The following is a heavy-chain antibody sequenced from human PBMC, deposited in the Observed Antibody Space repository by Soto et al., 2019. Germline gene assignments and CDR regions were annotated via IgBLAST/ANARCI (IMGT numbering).Heavy chain of an antibody. CDR1: GGSISSGTSY. J-gene: IGHJ4*02. Sequence: QVQLQESGPGLVKPSQTLSLTCTVSGGSISSGTSYWSWLRQRPGKSLAWIGYIFYTGSFYYSPSLRGRVMILADTSKNQFTLRLSSVTAADAAVYYCARAPEDPSIFGVSLPYFLDYWGQGTLVTVSS. CDR3: ARAPEDPSIFGVSLPYFLDY. V-gene: IGHV4-31*03. CDR2: IFYTGSF. D-gene: IGHD3-3*01.